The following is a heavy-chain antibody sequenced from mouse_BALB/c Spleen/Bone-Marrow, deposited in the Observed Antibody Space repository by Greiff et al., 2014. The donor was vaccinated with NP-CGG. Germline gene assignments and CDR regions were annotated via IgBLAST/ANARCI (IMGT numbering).Heavy chain of an antibody. V-gene: IGHV1S29*02. CDR1: GYIFTDYN. CDR2: IYPYNGGT. D-gene: IGHD2-4*01. Sequence: VQLQQSGPELVKPGASVKISCKAPGYIFTDYNMHWVKQSHGKSLEWIGYIYPYNGGTGYNQKFKSKATLTVDNSSSTAYMELRSLTSEDSAVYYCARSEGYDYDWFAYWGQGTLVTVSA. CDR3: ARSEGYDYDWFAY. J-gene: IGHJ3*01.